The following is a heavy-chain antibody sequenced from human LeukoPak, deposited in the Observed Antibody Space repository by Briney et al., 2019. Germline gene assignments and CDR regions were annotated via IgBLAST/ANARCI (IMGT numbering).Heavy chain of an antibody. J-gene: IGHJ4*02. CDR3: ARGAGDFWSGYYLPNTKINY. Sequence: SETLSLTCTVSGGSISSGDYYWSWIRQPPGKGLEWIGYIYYSGSTYYNPSLKSRVTISVDTSKNQFSLKLSSVTAADTAVYYCARGAGDFWSGYYLPNTKINYWGQGTLVTVSS. CDR1: GGSISSGDYY. V-gene: IGHV4-30-4*02. D-gene: IGHD3-3*01. CDR2: IYYSGST.